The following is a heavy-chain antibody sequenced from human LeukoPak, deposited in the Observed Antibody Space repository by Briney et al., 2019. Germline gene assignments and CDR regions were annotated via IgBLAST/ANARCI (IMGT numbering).Heavy chain of an antibody. Sequence: SETLSLTCAVYGGSFSGYYWSWIRQPPGKGLEWIGEINHSGSTNYNPSLKRRVTISVDTSKNQFSLKLSSVTAADTAVYYCARGPSGDAFDIWGQGTMVTVSS. CDR2: INHSGST. J-gene: IGHJ3*02. CDR1: GGSFSGYY. V-gene: IGHV4-34*01. CDR3: ARGPSGDAFDI.